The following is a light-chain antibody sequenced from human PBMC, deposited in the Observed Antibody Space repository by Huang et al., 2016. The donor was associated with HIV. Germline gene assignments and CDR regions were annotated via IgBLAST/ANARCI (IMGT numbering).Light chain of an antibody. V-gene: IGKV3-15*01. CDR3: QQYNNWPPLT. Sequence: EIVMTQSPATLSVSPGERATLSCRASQSVSSNLAWYQQKPGQAPRLLSDGASTRATGIPARFSGSGSGTEFTLTISSLQSEDFAVYYCQQYNNWPPLTFGPGTKVDIK. CDR2: GAS. J-gene: IGKJ3*01. CDR1: QSVSSN.